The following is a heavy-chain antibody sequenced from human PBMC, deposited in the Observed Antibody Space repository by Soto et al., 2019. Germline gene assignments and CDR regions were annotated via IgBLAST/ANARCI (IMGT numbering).Heavy chain of an antibody. CDR1: GYTFTSYG. V-gene: IGHV1-18*01. CDR2: ISAYNGNT. Sequence: QVQLVQSGAEVKKPGASVKVSCKASGYTFTSYGFSWVRQAPGQGLEWMGWISAYNGNTNYAQKVQGRDTMTTDTYTRPAYLELRRLRSDDTAVYYCASFRIAAADPYGMDVWGQGTTVTVSS. J-gene: IGHJ6*02. D-gene: IGHD6-13*01. CDR3: ASFRIAAADPYGMDV.